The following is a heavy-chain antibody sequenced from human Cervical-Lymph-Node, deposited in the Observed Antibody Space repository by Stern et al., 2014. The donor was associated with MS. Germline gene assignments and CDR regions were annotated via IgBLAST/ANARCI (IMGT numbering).Heavy chain of an antibody. CDR3: ARDEYDSSGYFDY. CDR2: IWHDGSNK. CDR1: GFIFNTYG. V-gene: IGHV3-33*01. D-gene: IGHD3-22*01. Sequence: VQLVESGGGVVQPGRSLRLSCAASGFIFNTYGMHWVRQAPGKGLEWVAMIWHDGSNKIYADSVKGRFTISRDNSKNTLFLQMTSLRADDTAVYYCARDEYDSSGYFDYWGQGTLVTVSS. J-gene: IGHJ4*02.